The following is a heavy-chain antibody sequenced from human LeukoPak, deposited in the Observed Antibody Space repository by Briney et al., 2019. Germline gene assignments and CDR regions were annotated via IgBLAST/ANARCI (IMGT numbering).Heavy chain of an antibody. CDR2: IRYDGSNK. Sequence: PGGSLRLSCAASGFTFSSYGMHWVRQAPGKGLEWVAFIRYDGSNKYYADSVKGRFTISRDNSKNTLYLQMNSLRAEDTAVYYCAKDLSIGIAAAGPFDYWGQGTLVTVSS. D-gene: IGHD6-13*01. CDR1: GFTFSSYG. V-gene: IGHV3-30*02. J-gene: IGHJ4*02. CDR3: AKDLSIGIAAAGPFDY.